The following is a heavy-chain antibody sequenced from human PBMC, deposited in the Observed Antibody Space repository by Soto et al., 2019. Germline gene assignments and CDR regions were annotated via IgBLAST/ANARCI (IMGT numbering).Heavy chain of an antibody. CDR1: GFSFSNYA. D-gene: IGHD3-22*01. CDR3: ARHPPPGYYYDSSGYYGYFQH. V-gene: IGHV3-23*01. CDR2: ITSVGYT. Sequence: PGGSLRLSCATSGFSFSNYAMSWVRQAPGKGLEWVAAITSVGYTYYVDSLKGRFTISRDNSKNTLYLQMNSLGVEDTAVYYCARHPPPGYYYDSSGYYGYFQHWGQGTPVTVSS. J-gene: IGHJ1*01.